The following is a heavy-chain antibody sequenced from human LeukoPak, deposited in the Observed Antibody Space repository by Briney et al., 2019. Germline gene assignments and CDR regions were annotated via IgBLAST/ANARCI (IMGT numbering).Heavy chain of an antibody. Sequence: GGSLRLSCAASGFTFSSYWMTWVRQAPGKGLEWVANMKGDGSEIHYVDSVKGRFTISRDNAKNSLYLQMNSLRAEDTAVYYCARPAYTAAYDLWGQGTMVTVSS. CDR1: GFTFSSYW. J-gene: IGHJ3*01. D-gene: IGHD3-16*01. CDR2: MKGDGSEI. CDR3: ARPAYTAAYDL. V-gene: IGHV3-7*01.